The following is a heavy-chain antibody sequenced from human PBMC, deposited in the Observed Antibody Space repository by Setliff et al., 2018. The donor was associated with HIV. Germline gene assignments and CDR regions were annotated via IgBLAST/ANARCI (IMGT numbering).Heavy chain of an antibody. CDR3: ARDHMSVGAWVGATSRGLFQH. J-gene: IGHJ1*01. Sequence: GASVKVSCKASGYTYTNYAISWVRQAPGQGLEWMGYVSAYNANTNYAQNFRGRVTMTTDTSTTTVSMELRSLRSEDTAVYYCARDHMSVGAWVGATSRGLFQHWGQGTLVTVSS. D-gene: IGHD1-26*01. CDR1: GYTYTNYA. V-gene: IGHV1-18*01. CDR2: VSAYNANT.